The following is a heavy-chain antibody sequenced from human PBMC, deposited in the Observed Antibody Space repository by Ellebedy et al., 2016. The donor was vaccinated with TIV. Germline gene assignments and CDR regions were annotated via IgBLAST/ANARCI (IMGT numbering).Heavy chain of an antibody. CDR3: ARARGQYLYGSGSYFTN. CDR1: GGSFSGYF. J-gene: IGHJ4*02. CDR2: INPSGTT. V-gene: IGHV4-34*01. D-gene: IGHD3-10*01. Sequence: MPSETLSLTCGVYGGSFSGYFWRWIRQHPGQCLEWIGEINPSGTTNYNPSLKSRVTISVDTPKKQFSLRLTSVTAADTAVYYCARARGQYLYGSGSYFTNWGQGEMVTVSS.